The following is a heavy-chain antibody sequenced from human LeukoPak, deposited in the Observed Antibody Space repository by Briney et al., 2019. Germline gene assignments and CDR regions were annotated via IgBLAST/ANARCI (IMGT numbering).Heavy chain of an antibody. CDR3: AKDLGYCSGGSCYRFDY. J-gene: IGHJ4*02. CDR1: GFTFSSYG. Sequence: GGSLRLSCAASGFTFSSYGMHWVRQAPGKGLEWVAVISYDGSNKYYANSVKGRFTISRDNSKNTLYLQMNSLRAEDTAVYYCAKDLGYCSGGSCYRFDYWGQGTLVTVSS. V-gene: IGHV3-30*18. D-gene: IGHD2-15*01. CDR2: ISYDGSNK.